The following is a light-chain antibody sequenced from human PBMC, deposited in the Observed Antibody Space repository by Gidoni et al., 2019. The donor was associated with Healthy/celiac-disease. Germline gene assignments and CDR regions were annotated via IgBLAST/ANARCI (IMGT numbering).Light chain of an antibody. V-gene: IGKV3-11*01. J-gene: IGKJ1*01. CDR3: QQRSNWPRT. CDR2: AAS. Sequence: EIVLTQSPATLSLSPGERATLSCRASQSVSSYLAWYQQKPGQAPRLLIYAASNRATGIPARFSGSGSGTDFTLTISSLEPKDFAVYYCQQRSNWPRTFGQGTKVEIK. CDR1: QSVSSY.